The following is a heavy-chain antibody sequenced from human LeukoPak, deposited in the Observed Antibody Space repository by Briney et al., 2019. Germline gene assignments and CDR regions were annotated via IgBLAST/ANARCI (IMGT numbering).Heavy chain of an antibody. CDR3: AIAKGPVDIVVAATGVFGY. CDR2: ISGSGATT. Sequence: GGSLRLSCAASGFTFGNYAMNWVRQAPGKGLEWVSAISGSGATTYYPDSVKGRFTISRDNSKNTLFLQMNSLRADDTAVYYCAIAKGPVDIVVAATGVFGYWGQGTLVTVSS. J-gene: IGHJ4*02. CDR1: GFTFGNYA. D-gene: IGHD6-19*01. V-gene: IGHV3-23*01.